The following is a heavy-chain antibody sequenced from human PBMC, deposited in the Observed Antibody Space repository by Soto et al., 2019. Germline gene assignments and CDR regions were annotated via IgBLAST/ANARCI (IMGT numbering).Heavy chain of an antibody. Sequence: ASVKVSCKASGYTFSNYPMHWVRQAPRQRLEWMGWINTGNGDTKYSQKFQGRVTITRDTSAITAYMELSSLRSEDTAVYYCVRDWNHYDSNGPGDYWGQGTMVTVYS. CDR2: INTGNGDT. J-gene: IGHJ4*02. V-gene: IGHV1-3*04. D-gene: IGHD3-22*01. CDR3: VRDWNHYDSNGPGDY. CDR1: GYTFSNYP.